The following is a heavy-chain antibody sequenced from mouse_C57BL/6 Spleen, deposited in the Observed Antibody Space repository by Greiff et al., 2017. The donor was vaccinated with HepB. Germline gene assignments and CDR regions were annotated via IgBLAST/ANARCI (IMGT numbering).Heavy chain of an antibody. J-gene: IGHJ3*01. D-gene: IGHD2-1*01. CDR1: GYSITSGYY. Sequence: DVKLQESGPGLVKPSQSLSLTCSVTGYSITSGYYWNWIRQFPGNKLEWMGYISYDGSNNYNPSLKNRISITRDTSKNQFFLKLNSVTTEDTATYDCARGGNYVWFAYWGQGTLVTVSA. CDR2: ISYDGSN. V-gene: IGHV3-6*01. CDR3: ARGGNYVWFAY.